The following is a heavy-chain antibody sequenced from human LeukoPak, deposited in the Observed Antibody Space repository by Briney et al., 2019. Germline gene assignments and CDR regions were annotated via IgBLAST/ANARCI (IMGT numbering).Heavy chain of an antibody. D-gene: IGHD2/OR15-2a*01. CDR2: IYYSGST. CDR1: GVSISSYY. J-gene: IGHJ4*02. V-gene: IGHV4-59*01. CDR3: ARELKVGNTGYYFDY. Sequence: SETLSLTCTVSGVSISSYYWSWIRQPPGKGLEWIGYIYYSGSTNYNPSLKSRVTISLDTSKNKFSLNLNSVTAADTAVYYCARELKVGNTGYYFDYWGQGTLVTVSS.